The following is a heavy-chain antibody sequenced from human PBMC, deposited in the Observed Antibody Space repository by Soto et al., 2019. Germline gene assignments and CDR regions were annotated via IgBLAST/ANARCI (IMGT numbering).Heavy chain of an antibody. CDR3: AKGREMATIWFYFDY. V-gene: IGHV3-30*18. CDR2: ISNDGSGN. CDR1: GFTFSSFA. D-gene: IGHD5-12*01. J-gene: IGHJ4*02. Sequence: QVQLVESGGGVVQPGRSLRLSCAASGFTFSSFAMHWVRQAPGEGLEWVAVISNDGSGNYYADSVKGRFTISRDNSKNTMYLQMNSLRAEDTAVYYCAKGREMATIWFYFDYWGQGTLVTVSS.